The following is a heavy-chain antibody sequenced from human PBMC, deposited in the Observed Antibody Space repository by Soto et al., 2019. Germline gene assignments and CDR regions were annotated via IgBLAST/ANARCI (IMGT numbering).Heavy chain of an antibody. CDR3: ARARDYYYYGMDV. J-gene: IGHJ6*02. V-gene: IGHV3-11*04. CDR1: GFTFSDYY. Sequence: GGSLRLSCAASGFTFSDYYMSWIRQAPGKGLEWVSYISRSGRTIYYADSVKGRFTISRDNAKNSLYLQMNSLRAEDTAVYYCARARDYYYYGMDVWGQGTTVTVSS. CDR2: ISRSGRTI.